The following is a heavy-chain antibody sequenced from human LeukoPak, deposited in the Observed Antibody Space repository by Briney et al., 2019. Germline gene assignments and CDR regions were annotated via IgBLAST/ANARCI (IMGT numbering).Heavy chain of an antibody. CDR3: ARDYGGSSPFDY. D-gene: IGHD4-23*01. Sequence: GGSLRLSCAASKFTFSTFSMSWFRRAPGEGLEWVSSISGSGGYTYYADSVKGRFATSRDNSKNTLFLQMNSLRAEDTAVYYCARDYGGSSPFDYWGQGTLVTVSS. CDR2: ISGSGGYT. CDR1: KFTFSTFS. J-gene: IGHJ4*02. V-gene: IGHV3-23*01.